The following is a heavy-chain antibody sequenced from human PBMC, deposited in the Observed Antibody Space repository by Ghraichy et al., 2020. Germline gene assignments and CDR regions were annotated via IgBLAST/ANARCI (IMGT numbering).Heavy chain of an antibody. CDR1: GFTFSTYA. Sequence: LSLTCAASGFTFSTYAMSWVRQAPGAGLEWVSTISDSGSSTYYADSVRGRFTISRDNSKNIVYLQMNSLRADDTAVYYCAKSLSTFQRGFFDYWGQGTLVTVSS. CDR2: ISDSGSST. J-gene: IGHJ4*02. CDR3: AKSLSTFQRGFFDY. D-gene: IGHD2/OR15-2a*01. V-gene: IGHV3-23*01.